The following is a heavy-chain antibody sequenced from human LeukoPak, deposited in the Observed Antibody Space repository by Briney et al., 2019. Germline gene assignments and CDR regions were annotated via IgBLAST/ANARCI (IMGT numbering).Heavy chain of an antibody. V-gene: IGHV1-46*01. CDR3: ARDQEGFDY. Sequence: ASVKVSCKASGYTFTSNYIRWVRQAPGQGLEWMGMIYPRDGSTSYAQKFQGRVTVTRDTSTSTVHMELSGLRSEDTAVYYCARDQEGFDYWGQGTLVTVSS. CDR1: GYTFTSNY. J-gene: IGHJ4*02. CDR2: IYPRDGST.